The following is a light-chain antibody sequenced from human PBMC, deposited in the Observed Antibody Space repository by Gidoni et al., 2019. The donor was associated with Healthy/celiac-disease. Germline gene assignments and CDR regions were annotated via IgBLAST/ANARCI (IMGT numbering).Light chain of an antibody. V-gene: IGKV1-39*01. CDR2: AAS. J-gene: IGKJ3*01. CDR1: QSISSY. Sequence: DRQMTQPPSSLSASVGDRVTITCRASQSISSYLNWYQQIPGKAPKLLIYAASSLQSGVPSRFSCSGSGTDFTLTLRSLQPEDFATCFCHQSYSTPLFTFGPGTKVDIK. CDR3: HQSYSTPLFT.